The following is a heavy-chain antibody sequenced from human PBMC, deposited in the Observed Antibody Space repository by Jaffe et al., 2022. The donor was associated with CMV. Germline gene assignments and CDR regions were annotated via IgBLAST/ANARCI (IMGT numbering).Heavy chain of an antibody. Sequence: QVQLQESGPGLVKSSETLSLTCTVSGGSISSYFWSWIRQPPGEGLEWIGYIYHSGSTNYNPSLKSRVTISVDASKNQFSLKLTSVTAADTAVYYCAGSPIMYSYDSSGYYRGLGKFYFDYWGQGTLVTVSS. CDR1: GGSISSYF. J-gene: IGHJ4*02. CDR2: IYHSGST. V-gene: IGHV4-59*08. D-gene: IGHD3-22*01. CDR3: AGSPIMYSYDSSGYYRGLGKFYFDY.